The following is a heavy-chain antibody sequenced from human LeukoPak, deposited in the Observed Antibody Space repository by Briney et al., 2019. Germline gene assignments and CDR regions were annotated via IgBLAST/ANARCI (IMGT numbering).Heavy chain of an antibody. CDR1: GFTFSSYW. V-gene: IGHV3-30*18. CDR3: AKDPVLRHTMIVVAYFDY. J-gene: IGHJ4*02. D-gene: IGHD3-22*01. Sequence: PGGSLRLSCAASGFTFSSYWMSWVRQSPGKGLEWVTVISYDGSNKYYADSVKGRFTISRDNSKNTLYLQMNSLRAEDTAVYYCAKDPVLRHTMIVVAYFDYWGQGTLVTVSS. CDR2: ISYDGSNK.